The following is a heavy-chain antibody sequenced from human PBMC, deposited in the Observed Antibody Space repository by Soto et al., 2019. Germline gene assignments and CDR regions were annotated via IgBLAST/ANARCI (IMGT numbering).Heavy chain of an antibody. CDR1: GFTFTSSA. D-gene: IGHD3-22*01. CDR2: IVVGSGNT. J-gene: IGHJ6*02. Sequence: SVKVSCKASGFTFTSSAVQWVRQARGQRLEWIGWIVVGSGNTNYAQKFQERVTITRDMSTSTAYMELSSLRSEDTAVYYCAADRYYYDSSGYTMDVSGQGTTVTVSS. V-gene: IGHV1-58*01. CDR3: AADRYYYDSSGYTMDV.